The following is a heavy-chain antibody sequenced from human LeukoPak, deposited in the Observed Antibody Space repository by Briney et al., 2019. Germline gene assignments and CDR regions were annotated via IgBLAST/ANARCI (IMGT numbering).Heavy chain of an antibody. J-gene: IGHJ6*02. V-gene: IGHV3-53*04. Sequence: GGSLRLSCAASGFSVSNTYMSWVRQAPGKGLEWVSVIYSGDSGVSTYYADSVKGRFTISRHNSKNTLYLQMSSLRAEDTAVYFCARSAARLRYYYAMDVWGQGTTVTV. D-gene: IGHD6-6*01. CDR3: ARSAARLRYYYAMDV. CDR1: GFSVSNTY. CDR2: IYSGDSGVST.